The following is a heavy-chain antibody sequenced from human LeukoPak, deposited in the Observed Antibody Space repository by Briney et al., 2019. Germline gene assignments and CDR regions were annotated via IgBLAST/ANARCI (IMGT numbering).Heavy chain of an antibody. CDR3: TRDPHALDF. Sequence: GGALRLSCAASGFTFSSYSMNWVRQAPGKGLEWVSYITSSSSTIYYADSVKGRFTISRDNAKNSLYLQMNSLSDEDTAVYYCTRDPHALDFWGQGTLVTVSS. CDR2: ITSSSSTI. CDR1: GFTFSSYS. V-gene: IGHV3-48*02. J-gene: IGHJ4*02.